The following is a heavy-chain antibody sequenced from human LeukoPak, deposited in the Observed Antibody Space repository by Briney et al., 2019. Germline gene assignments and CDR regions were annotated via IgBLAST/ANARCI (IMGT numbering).Heavy chain of an antibody. CDR1: GFTVSSNY. CDR2: IYSGGST. V-gene: IGHV3-53*01. D-gene: IGHD4-23*01. J-gene: IGHJ4*02. Sequence: AGGSLRLSCAASGFTVSSNYMSWVRQAPGKGLEWVSVIYSGGSTYYADSVKGRFTISRDNSTNTLCLQMNSLRAEDTAVYYCARVNGGNRYFDYWGQGTLVTVSS. CDR3: ARVNGGNRYFDY.